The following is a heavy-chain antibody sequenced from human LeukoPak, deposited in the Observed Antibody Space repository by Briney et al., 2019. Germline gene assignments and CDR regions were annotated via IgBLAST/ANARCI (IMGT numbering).Heavy chain of an antibody. V-gene: IGHV1-2*02. Sequence: GSSVKVSCKASGGTFSSYAISWVRQAPGQGLEWMGWINPNSGGTNYAQKFQGRVTMTRDTSIGTAYMELSRLRSDDTAVYYCARDLMYKEYWGQGTLVTVSS. CDR1: GGTFSSYA. CDR3: ARDLMYKEY. CDR2: INPNSGGT. D-gene: IGHD1-14*01. J-gene: IGHJ4*02.